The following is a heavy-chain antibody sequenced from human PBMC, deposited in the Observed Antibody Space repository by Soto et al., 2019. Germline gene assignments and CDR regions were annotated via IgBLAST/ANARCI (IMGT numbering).Heavy chain of an antibody. CDR3: ASGGCMLPLLDYYYGMDV. CDR2: IIPIFGTA. Sequence: ASVKVSCKASGGTFSSYAISWVRQAPGQGLEWMGRIIPIFGTANYAQKFQGRVTITADKSTSTAYMELSSLRSEDTAVYYCASGGCMLPLLDYYYGMDVWGQGTTVTVSS. J-gene: IGHJ6*02. CDR1: GGTFSSYA. D-gene: IGHD2-8*01. V-gene: IGHV1-69*06.